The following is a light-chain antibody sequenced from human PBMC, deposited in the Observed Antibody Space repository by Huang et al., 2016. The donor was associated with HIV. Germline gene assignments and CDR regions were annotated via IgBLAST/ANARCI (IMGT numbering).Light chain of an antibody. CDR2: KFS. V-gene: IGKV2-30*02. CDR1: QSLLHSDGDTY. Sequence: DVVMTQSPLSLSVTLGQPSSISCKSSQSLLHSDGDTYVNWIPQRPGQSPRRLIYKFSKRDSSVPDRCSGIGSGTDFTLEISRVEPDDVGVYYCMQGTHLFTFGPGTTVDIK. CDR3: MQGTHLFT. J-gene: IGKJ3*01.